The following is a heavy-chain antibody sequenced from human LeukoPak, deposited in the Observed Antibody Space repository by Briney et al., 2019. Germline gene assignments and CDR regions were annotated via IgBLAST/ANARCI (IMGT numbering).Heavy chain of an antibody. D-gene: IGHD1-26*01. V-gene: IGHV4-59*08. J-gene: IGHJ4*02. Sequence: SETLSLTCTVSGGSLSNYYCNWLQQPPAKGLEWMGYIYYSGSTNYNPSLNSRVTISVHTSKNQFSLKLSSVGAAVTAVYYCAGHSGSTRYFDYWGQGTRVTVS. CDR3: AGHSGSTRYFDY. CDR1: GGSLSNYY. CDR2: IYYSGST.